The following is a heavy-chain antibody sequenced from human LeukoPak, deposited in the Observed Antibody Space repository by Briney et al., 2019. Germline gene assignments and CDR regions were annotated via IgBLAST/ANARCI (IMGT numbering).Heavy chain of an antibody. CDR1: GFTFANAY. D-gene: IGHD3-16*01. CDR2: IKNKVAGGTA. J-gene: IGHJ4*02. V-gene: IGHV3-15*01. Sequence: GGSLRLSCAASGFTFANAYMSWVRQAPGKGLEWVGRIKNKVAGGTADYSAPVKGRFTISRDDSKNTLYLQMNSLKTEYTAVYYCTSDWGVLADNWGQGTLVTVSS. CDR3: TSDWGVLADN.